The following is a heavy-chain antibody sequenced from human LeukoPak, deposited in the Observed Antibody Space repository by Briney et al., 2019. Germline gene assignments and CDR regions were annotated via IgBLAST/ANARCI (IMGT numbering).Heavy chain of an antibody. V-gene: IGHV4-59*08. CDR2: IYYSGST. D-gene: IGHD6-6*01. Sequence: SETLSLTCTVSGGSISSYYWSWIRQPPGKGLEWIGYIYYSGSTNYNPSLKSRVTISVDTSKNQFSLKLSSVTAADTAVYYCARHGIAARLLDYWGQGTLVTVSS. CDR1: GGSISSYY. J-gene: IGHJ4*02. CDR3: ARHGIAARLLDY.